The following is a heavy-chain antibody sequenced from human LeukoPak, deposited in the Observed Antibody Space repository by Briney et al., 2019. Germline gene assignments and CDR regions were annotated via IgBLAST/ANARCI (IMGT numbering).Heavy chain of an antibody. Sequence: SETLSLTCTVSGGSISNYYWTWVRQTPPKGLESIWHISYSGSTTYNPSLRSRVALFLPTSPNQFSLELRSVTAADAAVYCCARAPPYHNSGSYLCGYYYMDVWGKGTTVTVSS. D-gene: IGHD3-22*01. J-gene: IGHJ6*03. CDR3: ARAPPYHNSGSYLCGYYYMDV. CDR2: ISYSGST. CDR1: GGSISNYY. V-gene: IGHV4-59*01.